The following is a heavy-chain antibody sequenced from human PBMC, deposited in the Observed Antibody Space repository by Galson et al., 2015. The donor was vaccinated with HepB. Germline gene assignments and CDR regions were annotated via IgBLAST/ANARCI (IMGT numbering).Heavy chain of an antibody. D-gene: IGHD3-16*01. CDR3: AKDSRPYAYPYYGMDA. Sequence: SLRLSCAASGFNFGAYAMHWVHQAPGKGLEWVAVISFDGSERYYADSVKGRFTISRDNSKNTLYLQMNSLRGEDTAVFYCAKDSRPYAYPYYGMDAWGQGTTVTVSS. J-gene: IGHJ6*02. V-gene: IGHV3-30*04. CDR1: GFNFGAYA. CDR2: ISFDGSER.